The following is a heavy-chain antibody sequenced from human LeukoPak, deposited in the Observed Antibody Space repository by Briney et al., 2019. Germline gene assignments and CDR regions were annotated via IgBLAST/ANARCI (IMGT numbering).Heavy chain of an antibody. CDR1: GFTVSSNF. CDR3: AKEGLSGSYGDG. J-gene: IGHJ4*02. CDR2: ISGGGGRT. D-gene: IGHD1-26*01. V-gene: IGHV3-23*01. Sequence: GGSLRLSCAVSGFTVSSNFMSWVRQAPGKGLEWVSAISGGGGRTWYAGSVKGRFTITRDNSKNTLSLQMNSLRAEDTAIYYCAKEGLSGSYGDGWGQGTLVIVSS.